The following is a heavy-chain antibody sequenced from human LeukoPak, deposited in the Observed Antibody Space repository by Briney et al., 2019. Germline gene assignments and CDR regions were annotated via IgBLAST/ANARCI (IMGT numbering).Heavy chain of an antibody. CDR2: IYYSGST. V-gene: IGHV4-59*01. CDR3: ARRGRALYCSGGSCYDY. CDR1: GGSISSYY. J-gene: IGHJ4*02. Sequence: PSETLSLTCTVSGGSISSYYWSWIRQPPGKGLEWIGYIYYSGSTNYNPSLKSRVTISVDTSKNQFSLKLSSVPAADTAVYYCARRGRALYCSGGSCYDYWGQGTLVTVSS. D-gene: IGHD2-15*01.